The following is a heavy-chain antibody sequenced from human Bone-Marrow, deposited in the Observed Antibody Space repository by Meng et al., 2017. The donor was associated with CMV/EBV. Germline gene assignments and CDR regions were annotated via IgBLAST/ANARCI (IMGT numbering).Heavy chain of an antibody. CDR2: ISGGST. Sequence: GESLKISCAASGFTVSSNEMSWVRQAPGKGLEWVSSISGGSTYYADSRKGRFTISRDNSKNTLHLQMNSLRAEDTAVYYCARTLGQWLVRGDAFDIWGQGTMVTVSS. J-gene: IGHJ3*02. V-gene: IGHV3-38-3*01. D-gene: IGHD6-19*01. CDR1: GFTVSSNE. CDR3: ARTLGQWLVRGDAFDI.